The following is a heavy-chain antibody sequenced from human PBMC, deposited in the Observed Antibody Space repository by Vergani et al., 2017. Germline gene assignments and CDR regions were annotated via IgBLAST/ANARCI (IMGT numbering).Heavy chain of an antibody. D-gene: IGHD2-2*01. CDR2: ISWNSGSI. J-gene: IGHJ4*02. V-gene: IGHV3-9*02. Sequence: EVQLVESGGGLLQPGRSLRLSCAASGFTSDDYAMHWVRQAPGKGLEWVSGISWNSGSIGYADSVKGRFTISRDNAKNSLYLQMNSLRAEDTALYYCAKVNHYCSSTSCYFDYWGQGTLVTVSS. CDR1: GFTSDDYA. CDR3: AKVNHYCSSTSCYFDY.